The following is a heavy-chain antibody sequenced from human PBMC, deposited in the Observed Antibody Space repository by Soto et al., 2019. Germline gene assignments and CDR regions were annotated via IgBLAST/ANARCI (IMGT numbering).Heavy chain of an antibody. CDR1: GGSISSYY. D-gene: IGHD1-26*01. Sequence: PSETLSLTCTVSGGSISSYYWSWIRERPGKGLEWIGYIYYSGSTNYNPSLKSRVTISVDTSKNPFSLKLSSVTAADTAVYYCASRYGGNIDYWGQGTLVTVSS. CDR3: ASRYGGNIDY. V-gene: IGHV4-59*08. CDR2: IYYSGST. J-gene: IGHJ4*02.